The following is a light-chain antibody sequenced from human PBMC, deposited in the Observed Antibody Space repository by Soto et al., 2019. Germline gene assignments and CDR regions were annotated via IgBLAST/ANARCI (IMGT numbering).Light chain of an antibody. J-gene: IGKJ4*01. CDR2: DAS. Sequence: ETVLTQSPATLSLSPGERATISCRASQSVGSSFAWYHQKPGQAPRLLIYDASNRATGIPARFSGSGSGTEFSLTISSLLPEDVAVYYCQQRSNWPRLTFGGGTKLEIK. V-gene: IGKV3-11*01. CDR3: QQRSNWPRLT. CDR1: QSVGSS.